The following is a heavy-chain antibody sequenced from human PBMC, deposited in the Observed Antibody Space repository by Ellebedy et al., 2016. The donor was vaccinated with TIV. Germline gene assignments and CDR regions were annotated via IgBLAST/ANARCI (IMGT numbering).Heavy chain of an antibody. CDR2: IGTDGRS. D-gene: IGHD2-8*02. J-gene: IGHJ4*02. V-gene: IGHV3-74*01. Sequence: GGSLRLXXAASGFSFSNYYMSWVRQAPGKGLVWVANIGTDGRSRYADSVKGRFTSSRDNAKNTLYLQMNSLRGEDAALYYCVRGIRNRECTSARCDNYWGQGTLVTVSS. CDR1: GFSFSNYY. CDR3: VRGIRNRECTSARCDNY.